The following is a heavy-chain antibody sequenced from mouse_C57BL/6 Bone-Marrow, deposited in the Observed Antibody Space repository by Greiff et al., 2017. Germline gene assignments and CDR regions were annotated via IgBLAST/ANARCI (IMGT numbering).Heavy chain of an antibody. CDR1: GYTFTSYW. CDR3: AILSPNVDDRAWFAY. V-gene: IGHV1-74*01. Sequence: QVQLKQSGAELVKPGASVKVSCKASGYTFTSYWMHWVKQRPGQGLEWIGRIHPSDSDTNYNQKFKGKATLTVDKSSSTAYMQLSSLTSEDSAVYYWAILSPNVDDRAWFAYWGQGTLVTVSA. CDR2: IHPSDSDT. J-gene: IGHJ3*01. D-gene: IGHD2-12*01.